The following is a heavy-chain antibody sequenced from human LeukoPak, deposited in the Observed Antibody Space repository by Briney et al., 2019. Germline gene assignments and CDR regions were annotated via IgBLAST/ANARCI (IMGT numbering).Heavy chain of an antibody. J-gene: IGHJ6*03. CDR1: GYTFTDYY. V-gene: IGHV1-2*02. CDR3: ARAPFNYYYYMDV. D-gene: IGHD3-16*01. Sequence: GASVKVSCKASGYTFTDYYMHWVRQAPGQGLEWMGWINPNSGGTNSAQKFQGRVTMTRDTSISTAYMELSRLRSDDTAVYYCARAPFNYYYYMDVWGKGTTVTVSS. CDR2: INPNSGGT.